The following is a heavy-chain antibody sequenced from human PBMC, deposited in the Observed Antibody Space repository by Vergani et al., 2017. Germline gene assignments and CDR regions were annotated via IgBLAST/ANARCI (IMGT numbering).Heavy chain of an antibody. CDR2: IYYSGST. CDR1: GGSISSYY. D-gene: IGHD6-13*01. V-gene: IGHV4-59*01. Sequence: QVQLQESGPGLVKPSETLSLTCTVSGGSISSYYWSWIRQPPGKGLEWIGYIYYSGSTNYNPSLKSRVTISVDTSKNQFSLKLSSVTAADTAVYYCARDYYSSSWPTRPGYDAFDIWGQGTMVTVSS. J-gene: IGHJ3*02. CDR3: ARDYYSSSWPTRPGYDAFDI.